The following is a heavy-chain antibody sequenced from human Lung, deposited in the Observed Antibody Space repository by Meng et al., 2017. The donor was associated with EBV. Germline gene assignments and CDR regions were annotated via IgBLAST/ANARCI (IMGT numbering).Heavy chain of an antibody. D-gene: IGHD2/OR15-2a*01. V-gene: IGHV1-69*01. CDR3: AQQLLPMGAFFQH. CDR1: GGTFNRYP. J-gene: IGHJ1*01. CDR2: IHPKFATT. Sequence: QVQLLQSGAGVRRPGAWLQASCKAYGGTFNRYPINWLRQAPGQGLEWMAEIHPKFATTNFAQNFQGRVTLSADESSTTVYMELTSLRSEDTAVYYCAQQLLPMGAFFQHWGQGTLVTVSS.